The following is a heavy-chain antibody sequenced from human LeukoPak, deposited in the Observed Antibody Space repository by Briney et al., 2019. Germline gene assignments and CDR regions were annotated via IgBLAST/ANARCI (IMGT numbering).Heavy chain of an antibody. CDR2: ISYDGSNK. CDR1: GFTFSSYA. J-gene: IGHJ4*02. V-gene: IGHV3-30*14. CDR3: ARDGPRLGEFDY. Sequence: GGSLRLSCAASGFTFSSYAMHWVRQAPGKGLEWVAVISYDGSNKYYADSVKGRFTISRDNSKNTLYLQMNSLRAEDTAVYYCARDGPRLGEFDYWGQGTLVTVSS. D-gene: IGHD3-10*01.